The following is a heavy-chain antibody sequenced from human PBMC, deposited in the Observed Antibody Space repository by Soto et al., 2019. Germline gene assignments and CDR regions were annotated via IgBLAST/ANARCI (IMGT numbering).Heavy chain of an antibody. D-gene: IGHD2-15*01. V-gene: IGHV4-59*01. Sequence: PSETLSLTCTVSGGSISSYDWSWIRQPPGKRLEWIGYIYYSGSTNYNPSLKSRVTISVDTSKNQFSLKLSSVTAADTAVFYCARGRRSVVTRGYYFDYWGQRTLVTVSS. J-gene: IGHJ4*02. CDR2: IYYSGST. CDR3: ARGRRSVVTRGYYFDY. CDR1: GGSISSYD.